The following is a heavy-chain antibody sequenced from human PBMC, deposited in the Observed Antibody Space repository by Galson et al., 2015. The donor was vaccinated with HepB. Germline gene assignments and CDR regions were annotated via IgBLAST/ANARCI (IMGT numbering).Heavy chain of an antibody. CDR1: GGTFSSYA. D-gene: IGHD6-13*01. CDR2: IIPIFGTA. J-gene: IGHJ6*02. V-gene: IGHV1-69*13. Sequence: SVKVSCKASGGTFSSYAISWVRQAPGQGLEWMGGIIPIFGTANYAQKFQGRVTITADESTSTAYMELSSLRSEDTAVYYCARSGIAAAVGYYYYYGMDVWGQGTTVTVSS. CDR3: ARSGIAAAVGYYYYYGMDV.